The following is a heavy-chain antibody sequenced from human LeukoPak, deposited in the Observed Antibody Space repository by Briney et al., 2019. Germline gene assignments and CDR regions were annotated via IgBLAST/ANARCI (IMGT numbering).Heavy chain of an antibody. Sequence: GGSLRLSCAASGFTFSSYAMSWVRQAPGKGLEWVSAISGSGGSTYYADSVKGRFTISRDNSKNTLYLQMNSLRAEDTAVYYCARGDGYNYFVGYFDYWGQGTLVTVSS. V-gene: IGHV3-23*01. CDR1: GFTFSSYA. J-gene: IGHJ4*02. CDR3: ARGDGYNYFVGYFDY. D-gene: IGHD5-24*01. CDR2: ISGSGGST.